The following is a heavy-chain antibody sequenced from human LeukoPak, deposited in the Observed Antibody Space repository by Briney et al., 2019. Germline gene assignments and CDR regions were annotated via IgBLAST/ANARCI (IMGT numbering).Heavy chain of an antibody. CDR1: GGSISSSSYY. V-gene: IGHV4-39*01. D-gene: IGHD3-22*01. J-gene: IGHJ3*02. CDR3: ARPRDVIVVAIGRVPDAFDI. Sequence: PSETLSLTCTVSGGSISSSSYYWGWIRQPPGKGLEWIGSIYYSGSTYYSPSLKSRVTTSVDSSKNQFSLKLNSVTAADTAVYYCARPRDVIVVAIGRVPDAFDIWGQGTMVTVSS. CDR2: IYYSGST.